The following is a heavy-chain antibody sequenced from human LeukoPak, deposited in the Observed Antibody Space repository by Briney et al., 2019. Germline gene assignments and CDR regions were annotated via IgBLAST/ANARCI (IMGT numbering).Heavy chain of an antibody. V-gene: IGHV5-51*01. CDR1: GYSFTSYW. CDR2: IYPGDSDT. CDR3: ARHRLSSYTYMDV. Sequence: GESLKISCKGSGYSFTSYWIGWVRQMPGKGLEWMGIIYPGDSDTRYSPSFQGQVTISADKSISTAYLQWSSLKASDTAMYYCARHRLSSYTYMDVWGKGTTVTISS. D-gene: IGHD5-12*01. J-gene: IGHJ6*03.